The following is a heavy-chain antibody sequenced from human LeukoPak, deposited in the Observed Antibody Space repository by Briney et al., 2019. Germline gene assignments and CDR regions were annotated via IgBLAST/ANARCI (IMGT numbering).Heavy chain of an antibody. CDR1: GYTFTSYY. CDR2: INPSGGST. CDR3: AREIGPIQLHLWGSAFDY. J-gene: IGHJ4*02. D-gene: IGHD5-24*01. Sequence: ASVKVSCKASGYTFTSYYMHWVRQAPGQGLEWMGIINPSGGSTSYAQKFQGRVTVTRDMSTSTVYMELSSLRSEDTAVYYCAREIGPIQLHLWGSAFDYWGQGTLVTVSS. V-gene: IGHV1-46*01.